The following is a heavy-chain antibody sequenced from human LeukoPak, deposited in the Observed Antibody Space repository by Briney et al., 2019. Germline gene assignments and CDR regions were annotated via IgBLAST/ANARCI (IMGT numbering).Heavy chain of an antibody. CDR2: TYCRSKWYN. Sequence: SQTLSLTCAISGDIVSSNSADWQWIRQSPSRGLEWVGRTYCRSKWYNDYAVSVKSRITINPDTSKNQFSLQLNSVTPEDTAVYYCARVGYCSITSCYDNWFDPWGQGTLVTVSS. J-gene: IGHJ5*02. CDR1: GDIVSSNSAD. V-gene: IGHV6-1*01. D-gene: IGHD2-2*01. CDR3: ARVGYCSITSCYDNWFDP.